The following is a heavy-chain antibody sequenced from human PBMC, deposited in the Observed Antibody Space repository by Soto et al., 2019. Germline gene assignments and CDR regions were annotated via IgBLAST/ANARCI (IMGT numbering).Heavy chain of an antibody. CDR1: GFTFSSYG. D-gene: IGHD2-2*02. Sequence: GESLKISCAASGFTFSSYGMHWVRQAPGKGLEWVAVIWYDGSNKYYADSVKGRFTISRDNSKNTLYLQMNSLRAEDTAVYYCARAGEDIVVVPAAIQLSYYYYGMDVWGQGTTVTVSS. J-gene: IGHJ6*02. CDR2: IWYDGSNK. V-gene: IGHV3-33*01. CDR3: ARAGEDIVVVPAAIQLSYYYYGMDV.